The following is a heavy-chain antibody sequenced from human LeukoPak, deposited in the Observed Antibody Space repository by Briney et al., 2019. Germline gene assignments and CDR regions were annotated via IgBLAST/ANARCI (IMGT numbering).Heavy chain of an antibody. CDR2: INHSGST. D-gene: IGHD2-2*01. V-gene: IGHV4-34*01. J-gene: IGHJ6*03. Sequence: PSETLSLTCAVYGGSFSGYYWSWIRQPPGKGLEWIGEINHSGSTNYNPSLKSRVTISVDTSKNQFSLKLSSVTAADTAVYYCARGKIVVVPVAISWGYYYYMDVWGKGTTVTVSS. CDR1: GGSFSGYY. CDR3: ARGKIVVVPVAISWGYYYYMDV.